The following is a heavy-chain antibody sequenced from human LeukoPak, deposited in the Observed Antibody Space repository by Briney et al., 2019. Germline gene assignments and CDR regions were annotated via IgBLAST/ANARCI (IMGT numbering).Heavy chain of an antibody. V-gene: IGHV3-23*01. J-gene: IGHJ4*02. CDR1: GFTFSSYA. D-gene: IGHD3-3*01. CDR2: ISDTAVRT. Sequence: PGGSLRLSCAASGFTFSSYAMSWVRQAPGKGLEWVSAISDTAVRTYYTDSVKGRFTISRDNSKNTLYVQMNSLRAEDTAVYYCAKAGREWLNYFDHWGQGTLVTVSS. CDR3: AKAGREWLNYFDH.